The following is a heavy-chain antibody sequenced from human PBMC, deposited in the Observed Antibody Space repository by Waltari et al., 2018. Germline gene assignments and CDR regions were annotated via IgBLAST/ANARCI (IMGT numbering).Heavy chain of an antibody. CDR3: AKDVGYSGGHFDS. CDR2: LSGGGGNT. V-gene: IGHV3-23*04. CDR1: GFTFGEWA. J-gene: IGHJ4*02. D-gene: IGHD5-18*01. Sequence: EVQLVESGGGLVQGGGSMRLTCGGSGFTFGEWAMSWGRQAPGKGVEWVSSLSGGGGNTHYEDSVRGRFTISRDNSKNTLYLQMNTLRAEDTATYYCAKDVGYSGGHFDSWGLGIPVTVSS.